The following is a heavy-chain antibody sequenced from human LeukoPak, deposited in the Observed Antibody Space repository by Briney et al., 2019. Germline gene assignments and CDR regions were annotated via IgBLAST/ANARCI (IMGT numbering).Heavy chain of an antibody. V-gene: IGHV3-23*01. CDR1: GFTFSSYA. CDR2: ISGSGGST. D-gene: IGHD3-9*01. J-gene: IGHJ4*02. CDR3: AKDPYYDILTGYYRY. Sequence: PGGSLRLSCAASGFTFSSYAMSWVRQAPGKGLEWVSAISGSGGSTYYADSVKGRFTISRDNSKNTLYLQMNSLRAEDTAVYYCAKDPYYDILTGYYRYWGQGTLVTVSS.